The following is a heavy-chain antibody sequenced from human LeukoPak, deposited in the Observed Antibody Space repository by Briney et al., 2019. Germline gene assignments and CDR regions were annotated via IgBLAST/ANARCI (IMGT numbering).Heavy chain of an antibody. V-gene: IGHV3-74*01. Sequence: GESLRLSCAAAGFTFSSYWMHWVRQGPGEGLVWVSRINIDGSSTSYADSVKGRFTISRDNAKNTLYLQMNSLRAEDTAVYYCARGGVAAAWDYWGQGTLVTVSS. CDR3: ARGGVAAAWDY. D-gene: IGHD6-13*01. CDR1: GFTFSSYW. CDR2: INIDGSST. J-gene: IGHJ4*02.